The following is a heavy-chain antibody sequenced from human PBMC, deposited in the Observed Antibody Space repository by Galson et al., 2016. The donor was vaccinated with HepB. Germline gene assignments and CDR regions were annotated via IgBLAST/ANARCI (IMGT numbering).Heavy chain of an antibody. CDR1: GFTFSNYA. D-gene: IGHD7-27*01. Sequence: SLRLSCAASGFTFSNYAMQWVRQAPGKGLEHVSIIYPDGDNTKYANFVKGRFTLSRDNSKNTLYLQMGSLREEDTAIYYCARNWGADSWGQGTLVTVSS. CDR3: ARNWGADS. V-gene: IGHV3-64*01. J-gene: IGHJ5*01. CDR2: IYPDGDNT.